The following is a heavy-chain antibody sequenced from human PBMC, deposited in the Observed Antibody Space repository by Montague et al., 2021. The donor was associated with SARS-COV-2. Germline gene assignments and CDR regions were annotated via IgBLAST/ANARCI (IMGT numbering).Heavy chain of an antibody. J-gene: IGHJ4*02. CDR3: ARQYIGYNRRFDY. D-gene: IGHD5-12*01. CDR2: ISSSGGI. Sequence: ETLSLTCTVSGSISGYYWAWIRQSAGKGLEWIGRISSSGGIDYNTSLKSRVTMSLDTSKIQLSLKLSSVTAADTAVYYCARQYIGYNRRFDYWGQGALVTVSP. V-gene: IGHV4-4*07. CDR1: GSISGYY.